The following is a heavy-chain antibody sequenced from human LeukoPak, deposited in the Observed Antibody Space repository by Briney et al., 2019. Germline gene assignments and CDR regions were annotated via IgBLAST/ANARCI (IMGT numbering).Heavy chain of an antibody. V-gene: IGHV3-21*01. CDR3: ASWRVTTLFDY. CDR2: ISSSSSYI. CDR1: GFTFSSYS. J-gene: IGHJ4*02. D-gene: IGHD4-11*01. Sequence: GGSLRLSCAASGFTFSSYSMNWVRQAPGKGLEWVSSISSSSSYIYYADSVKGRFTTSRDNAKNSLYLQMNSLRAEDTAVYYCASWRVTTLFDYWGQGTLVTVSS.